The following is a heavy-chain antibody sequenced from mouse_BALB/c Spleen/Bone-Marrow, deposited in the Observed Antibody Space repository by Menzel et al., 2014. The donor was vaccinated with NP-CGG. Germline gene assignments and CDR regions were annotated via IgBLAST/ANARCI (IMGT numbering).Heavy chain of an antibody. D-gene: IGHD4-1*01. V-gene: IGHV2-6-5*01. CDR2: IWGGGIT. CDR1: GFSLTDYG. CDR3: AKLGGYFDY. Sequence: QVQLKDSGPGLVAPSQSLSITCTVSGFSLTDYGVSWNRQPPGKGLEWLGVIWGGGITYYNSALKSSLTISKDNTKSQVFLKMNSPQTDDTAMYYCAKLGGYFDYWGQGTTLTVSS. J-gene: IGHJ2*01.